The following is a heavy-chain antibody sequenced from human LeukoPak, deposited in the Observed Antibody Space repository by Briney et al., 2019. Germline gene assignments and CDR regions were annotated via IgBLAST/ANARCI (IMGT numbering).Heavy chain of an antibody. CDR3: ARREVTLHAFDI. J-gene: IGHJ3*02. CDR2: IYYSGST. V-gene: IGHV4-59*08. D-gene: IGHD4-23*01. CDR1: SGSISSYY. Sequence: SETLSLTCTVSSGSISSYYWSWIRQPPGKGLEWIGYIYYSGSTNYNPSLKSRVTISVDTSKNQFSLKLSSVTAADTAVYYCARREVTLHAFDIWGQGTMVTVSS.